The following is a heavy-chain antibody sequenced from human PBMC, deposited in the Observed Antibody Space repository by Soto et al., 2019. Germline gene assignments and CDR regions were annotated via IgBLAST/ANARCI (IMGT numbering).Heavy chain of an antibody. CDR3: ARGGPRDGYRDLDH. D-gene: IGHD5-18*01. Sequence: EVQLLESGGALVQPGGSLRLSCAASGFTFSTYAMTWVRQAPGKGLEWVASLTNTGDSTHYPDSVKGRFTISRDNSKNTMYLQMSSLRAEDTAVYYCARGGPRDGYRDLDHWGQGTQVTVSS. V-gene: IGHV3-23*01. CDR2: LTNTGDST. J-gene: IGHJ4*02. CDR1: GFTFSTYA.